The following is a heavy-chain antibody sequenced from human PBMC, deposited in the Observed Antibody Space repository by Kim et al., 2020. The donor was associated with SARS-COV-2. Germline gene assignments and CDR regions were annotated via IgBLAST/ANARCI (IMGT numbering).Heavy chain of an antibody. CDR1: GYTFTSYG. Sequence: ASVKVSCKASGYTFTSYGISWVRQAPGQGLEWMGWISAYNGNTNYAQKLQGRVTMTTDTSTSTAYMELRSLRSDDTAVYYCAREARQWLERYYFDYWGQGTLVTVSS. D-gene: IGHD6-19*01. CDR2: ISAYNGNT. V-gene: IGHV1-18*01. CDR3: AREARQWLERYYFDY. J-gene: IGHJ4*02.